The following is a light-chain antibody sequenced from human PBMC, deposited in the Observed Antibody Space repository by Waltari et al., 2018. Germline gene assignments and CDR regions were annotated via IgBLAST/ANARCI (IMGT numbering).Light chain of an antibody. CDR1: QTLTGSW. Sequence: EIVLTQSPGTLSVSPGERVTVHCRASQTLTGSWITWYHQTPGQAPRLLIYGASNRAPGIPDRFSGSVSATDVTLTISRLEPEDSAVFYGQQYDGAVGTFGGGTKVKIK. CDR3: QQYDGAVGT. J-gene: IGKJ4*01. V-gene: IGKV3-20*01. CDR2: GAS.